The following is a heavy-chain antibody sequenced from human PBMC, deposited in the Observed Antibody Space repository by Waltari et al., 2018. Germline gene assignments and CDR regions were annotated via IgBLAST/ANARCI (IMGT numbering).Heavy chain of an antibody. CDR2: INWNSGSI. J-gene: IGHJ3*02. CDR3: VKKNDEVYDRNGLVYDAFDM. V-gene: IGHV3-9*01. D-gene: IGHD3-22*01. Sequence: EVQLVESGGGLVQPGRSLRLSCAASGFTFDDYAIHWVRQAPGKGLEWVAGINWNSGSIGYGDSVKGRFTISRDNARNSLYLQMNSLTAEDTALYYCVKKNDEVYDRNGLVYDAFDMWGQGTMVSVSS. CDR1: GFTFDDYA.